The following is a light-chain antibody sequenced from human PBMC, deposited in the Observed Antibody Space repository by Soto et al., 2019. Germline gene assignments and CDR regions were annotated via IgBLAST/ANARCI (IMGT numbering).Light chain of an antibody. CDR1: QSIGNY. V-gene: IGKV1-5*03. J-gene: IGKJ1*01. Sequence: DIQMTQSPSTLSASVGDIVTITCRASQSIGNYLAWYQQKPGKAPSLLIYRASGLEGGVPSRFSGSGSGTEFTLTISSLQPDDFATYYCQQYNSYPRTFGQGTKVEI. CDR2: RAS. CDR3: QQYNSYPRT.